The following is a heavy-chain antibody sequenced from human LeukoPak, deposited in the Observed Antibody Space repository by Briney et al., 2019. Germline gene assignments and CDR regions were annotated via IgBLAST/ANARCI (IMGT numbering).Heavy chain of an antibody. CDR2: ISAYNGNT. J-gene: IGHJ4*02. D-gene: IGHD5-24*01. CDR1: GYTFTSYG. Sequence: GASVKVSCKASGYTFTSYGISWVRQAPGQGLEWMGWISAYNGNTNYALKLQGRVTMTTDTSTSTAYMELRSLRSDDTAVYYCARDWRRDGYKMGGYWGQGTLVTVSS. V-gene: IGHV1-18*01. CDR3: ARDWRRDGYKMGGY.